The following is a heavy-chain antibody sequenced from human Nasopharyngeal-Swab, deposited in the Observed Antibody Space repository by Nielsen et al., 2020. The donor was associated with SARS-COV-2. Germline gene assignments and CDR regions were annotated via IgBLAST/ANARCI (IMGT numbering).Heavy chain of an antibody. CDR2: ISYDGSNK. D-gene: IGHD3-10*01. Sequence: VRQAPGKGLGWVAVISYDGSNKYYADSVKGRFTISRDNSKNTLYLQMNSLRAEDTAVYYCASTYGSGSLDAFDIWGQGTMVTVSS. J-gene: IGHJ3*02. V-gene: IGHV3-30-3*01. CDR3: ASTYGSGSLDAFDI.